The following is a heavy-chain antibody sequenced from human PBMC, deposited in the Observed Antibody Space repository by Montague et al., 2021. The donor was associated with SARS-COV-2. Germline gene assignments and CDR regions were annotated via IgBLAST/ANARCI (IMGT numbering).Heavy chain of an antibody. Sequence: SETLSLTCVVSGDSISTDNWWTWVRLPLGKGLEWVGEIYHTGSTKYKPSLKSRVSMSADKSWNQFSLRLTSVTAADTAIYYCARVLGGYCSGGSCYRGWYFDLGGRGTLVTVSS. CDR3: ARVLGGYCSGGSCYRGWYFDL. CDR1: GDSISTDNW. CDR2: IYHTGST. V-gene: IGHV4-4*02. D-gene: IGHD2-15*01. J-gene: IGHJ2*01.